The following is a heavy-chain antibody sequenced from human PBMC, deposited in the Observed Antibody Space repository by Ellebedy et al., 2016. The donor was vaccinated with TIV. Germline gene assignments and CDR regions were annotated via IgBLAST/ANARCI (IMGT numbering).Heavy chain of an antibody. J-gene: IGHJ5*01. Sequence: PGGSLRLSCAASGFSFRSYWMAWVRQATGKGLEWVANIYQDGSQRYYVDSVKGRFTISRDNAKNSLYLPMNSLRLDDTAVYYCARRGSYGDYAVQINNWFDSWGPGTLVTVYS. CDR1: GFSFRSYW. CDR3: ARRGSYGDYAVQINNWFDS. CDR2: IYQDGSQR. V-gene: IGHV3-7*01. D-gene: IGHD4-17*01.